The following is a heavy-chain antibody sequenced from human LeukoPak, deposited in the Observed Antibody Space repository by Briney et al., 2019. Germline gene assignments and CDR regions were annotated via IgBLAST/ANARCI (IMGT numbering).Heavy chain of an antibody. V-gene: IGHV4-4*07. Sequence: SETLSLTCTVSGGSFSSYYWTWIRQPAGKGLEWIGRIYSSGRTNYNPSLNSRVTMSVDTSKNQFSLKLTSVTAADTAVYFCARGYCSGISCYQLDSWGQGTLVTVSS. J-gene: IGHJ4*02. CDR1: GGSFSSYY. CDR3: ARGYCSGISCYQLDS. CDR2: IYSSGRT. D-gene: IGHD2-2*01.